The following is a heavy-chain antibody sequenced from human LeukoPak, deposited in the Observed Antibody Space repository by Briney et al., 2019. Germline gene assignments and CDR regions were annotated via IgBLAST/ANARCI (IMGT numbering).Heavy chain of an antibody. CDR3: VRDQQLRSDP. CDR2: INNDGSNT. Sequence: QAGGSLRLSCAASGFTLSNYWMHWVRKAPGKGLVWVSHINNDGSNTNYADSVKGRFTISRDNAKNTLYLQMNSLRVEDTAVYYCVRDQQLRSDPWGQGTLVIVSS. CDR1: GFTLSNYW. J-gene: IGHJ5*02. V-gene: IGHV3-74*01. D-gene: IGHD4-11*01.